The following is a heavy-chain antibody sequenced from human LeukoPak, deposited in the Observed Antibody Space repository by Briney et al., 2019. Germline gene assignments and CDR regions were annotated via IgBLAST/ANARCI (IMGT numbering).Heavy chain of an antibody. J-gene: IGHJ4*02. CDR1: GFTVSSNY. CDR3: ARVGWGIAAAGIGVYFDY. D-gene: IGHD6-13*01. V-gene: IGHV3-53*01. Sequence: GGSLRLSCAASGFTVSSNYMSWVRQAPGKGLEWVSVIYSGGSTYYADSVKGRFTISRDNSKNTLYLQMNSLRAEDTAVYYCARVGWGIAAAGIGVYFDYWGQGTLVTVSS. CDR2: IYSGGST.